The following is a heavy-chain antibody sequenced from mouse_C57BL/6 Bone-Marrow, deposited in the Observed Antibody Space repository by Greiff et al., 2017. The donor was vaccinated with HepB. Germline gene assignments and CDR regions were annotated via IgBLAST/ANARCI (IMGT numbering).Heavy chain of an antibody. Sequence: EVKVEESGGGLVKPGGSLKLSCAASGFTFSDYGMHWVRQAPEKGLEWVAYISSGSSTIYYADTVKGRFTISRDNAKNTLFLQMTSLRSEDTAMYYCARMTYDGYYRYYFDYWGQGTTLTVSS. CDR1: GFTFSDYG. D-gene: IGHD2-3*01. V-gene: IGHV5-17*01. J-gene: IGHJ2*01. CDR2: ISSGSSTI. CDR3: ARMTYDGYYRYYFDY.